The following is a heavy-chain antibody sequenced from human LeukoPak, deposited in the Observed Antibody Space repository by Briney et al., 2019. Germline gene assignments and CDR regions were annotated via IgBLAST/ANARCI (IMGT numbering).Heavy chain of an antibody. CDR2: IWYDGSNK. CDR3: ARERYSSGFDY. D-gene: IGHD6-19*01. V-gene: IGHV3-33*01. CDR1: GFTFSSYG. Sequence: GGSLRLSCAASGFTFSSYGMHWVRQAPGKGLEWVAVIWYDGSNKYYADSVKGRFTISRDNSKNTLYLQMNSLRAEDTAVYYCARERYSSGFDYWGQGTLVTVSS. J-gene: IGHJ4*02.